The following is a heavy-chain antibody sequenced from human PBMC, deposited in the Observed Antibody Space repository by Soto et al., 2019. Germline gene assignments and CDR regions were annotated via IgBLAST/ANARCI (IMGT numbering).Heavy chain of an antibody. J-gene: IGHJ5*02. CDR1: GYTFTSYS. CDR2: INAGNGNT. D-gene: IGHD2-15*01. V-gene: IGHV1-3*01. Sequence: GASVKVSCKASGYTFTSYSMHWVLQAPGQRLEWMGWINAGNGNTKYSQKFQGRVTITRDTSASTAYMELSSLRSEDTAVYYCAVLDIVVVVAAIHFDPWGQGTLVTVSS. CDR3: AVLDIVVVVAAIHFDP.